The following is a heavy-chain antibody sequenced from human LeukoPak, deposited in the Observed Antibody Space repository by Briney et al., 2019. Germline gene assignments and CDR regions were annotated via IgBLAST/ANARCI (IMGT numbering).Heavy chain of an antibody. CDR1: GGTFSSYA. V-gene: IGHV1-69*05. CDR2: IIPIFGTA. CDR3: ARDWSSWYLFRPSPHNWFDP. Sequence: SVKVSCKASGGTFSSYAISWVRQAPGQGLEWMGGIIPIFGTANYAQKSQGRVTITTDESTSTAYMELSSLRSEDTAVYYCARDWSSWYLFRPSPHNWFDPWGQGTLVTVSS. D-gene: IGHD6-13*01. J-gene: IGHJ5*02.